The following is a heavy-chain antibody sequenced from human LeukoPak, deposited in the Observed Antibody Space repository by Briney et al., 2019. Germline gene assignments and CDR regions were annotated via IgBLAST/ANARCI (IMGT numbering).Heavy chain of an antibody. V-gene: IGHV3-66*01. Sequence: PGGSLRLSCAASGFTVSSNDMSWVRQAPGKGLEWVSIIHIGNGTYYVDSVKGRFTISRDNSKNTLYLQMNSLRAEDTAVYYCATDEWELNHGMDVWGQGTTVTVSS. CDR3: ATDEWELNHGMDV. J-gene: IGHJ6*02. CDR2: IHIGNGT. D-gene: IGHD1-26*01. CDR1: GFTVSSND.